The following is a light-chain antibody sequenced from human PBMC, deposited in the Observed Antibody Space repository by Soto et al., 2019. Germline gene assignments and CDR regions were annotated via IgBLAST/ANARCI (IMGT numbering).Light chain of an antibody. CDR3: CSYAGSYYYV. CDR1: NSVVGGYNY. CDR2: DVT. J-gene: IGLJ1*01. V-gene: IGLV2-11*01. Sequence: QSGLTQPRSVSGSRGQSVAISGTGTNSVVGGYNYVSWYQPHPGKAPKLRSYDVTKRTSCGPDRSSGSSTGKTASLTISGLQAEDDADYFCCSYAGSYYYVFGAGTNVTV.